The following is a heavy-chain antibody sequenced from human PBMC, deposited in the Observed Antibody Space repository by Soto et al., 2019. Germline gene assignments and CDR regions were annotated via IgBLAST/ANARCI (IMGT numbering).Heavy chain of an antibody. D-gene: IGHD1-26*01. CDR1: GFIFSDQY. CDR2: IRNKANSYTR. J-gene: IGHJ2*01. V-gene: IGHV3-72*01. CDR3: ARDLAGAPYVDL. Sequence: EGQLVESGGGLVQPGGSLRLSCAASGFIFSDQYMDWVRQAPGKGLERVGRIRNKANSYTREYAASVKGRFTISRDDSKNSLYLQMNSLKTEDTALYYCARDLAGAPYVDLWGRGTLVTVSS.